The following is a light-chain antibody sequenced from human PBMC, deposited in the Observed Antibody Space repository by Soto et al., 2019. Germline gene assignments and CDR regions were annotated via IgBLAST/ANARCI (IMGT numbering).Light chain of an antibody. J-gene: IGKJ1*01. CDR2: WSS. V-gene: IGKV4-1*01. CDR1: HSVFFGSNNKNF. CDR3: LQYFSTPRT. Sequence: DIVMTQSPDSLAVSLVERAAINFRSSHSVFFGSNNKNFLSWYQQKPGQPPKLLITWSSTRESGVPDRFTGSGSGTDFSLTITNLQAEDVAVYYCLQYFSTPRTFGQGTKVDIK.